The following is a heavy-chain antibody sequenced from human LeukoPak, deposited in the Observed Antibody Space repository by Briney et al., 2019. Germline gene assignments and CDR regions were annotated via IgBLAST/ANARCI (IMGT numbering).Heavy chain of an antibody. CDR3: ARGYCSSTSCLEIDY. D-gene: IGHD2-2*01. Sequence: ASVKVSCKASGYTFTGNYIHWVRQAPGHGLELVGLTNPNTGDTNYAQKFKGRVTMNRETSISTAYMELSRLRSDDTAVYYCARGYCSSTSCLEIDYWGQGTLVTVSS. CDR1: GYTFTGNY. J-gene: IGHJ4*02. CDR2: TNPNTGDT. V-gene: IGHV1-2*02.